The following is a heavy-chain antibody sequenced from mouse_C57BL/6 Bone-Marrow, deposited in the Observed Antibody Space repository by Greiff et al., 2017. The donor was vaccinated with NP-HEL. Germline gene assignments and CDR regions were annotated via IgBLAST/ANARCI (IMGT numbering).Heavy chain of an antibody. D-gene: IGHD1-1*01. CDR1: GYTFTSYG. CDR3: ARYRYYYGSSCCWYFDV. J-gene: IGHJ1*03. Sequence: QVQLQQSGAELARPGASVKLSCKASGYTFTSYGISWVKQRTGQGLEWIGEIYPRSGNTYYNEKFKGKATLTADKSSSTAYMELRSLTSEDSAVYFCARYRYYYGSSCCWYFDVWGTGTTVTVSS. CDR2: IYPRSGNT. V-gene: IGHV1-81*01.